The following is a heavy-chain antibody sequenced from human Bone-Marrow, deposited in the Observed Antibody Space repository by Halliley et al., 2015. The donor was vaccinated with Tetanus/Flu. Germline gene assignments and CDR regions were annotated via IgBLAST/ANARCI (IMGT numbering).Heavy chain of an antibody. CDR2: ISHGGIKK. CDR3: AKDSHGAGSLDY. D-gene: IGHD3-10*01. V-gene: IGHV3-30*18. J-gene: IGHJ4*02. Sequence: VEGGAVISHGGIKKYYGDSVKGRFTISRDNSKSPLYLQMSSLRAEDTAVYYCAKDSHGAGSLDYWGQGTLVIVSS.